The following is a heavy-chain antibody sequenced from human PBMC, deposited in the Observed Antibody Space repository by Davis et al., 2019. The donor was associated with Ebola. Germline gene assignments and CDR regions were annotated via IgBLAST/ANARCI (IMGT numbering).Heavy chain of an antibody. D-gene: IGHD4/OR15-4a*01. CDR1: GCSFTSYW. Sequence: GESLKISCKGSGCSFTSYWIGWVRQMPGKGLEWMGIIYPGDSDTRYSPSFQGQVTISADKSISTAYLQWSSLKASDTAMYYCARQLSYYYYGMDVWGQGTTVTVSS. V-gene: IGHV5-51*01. J-gene: IGHJ6*02. CDR3: ARQLSYYYYGMDV. CDR2: IYPGDSDT.